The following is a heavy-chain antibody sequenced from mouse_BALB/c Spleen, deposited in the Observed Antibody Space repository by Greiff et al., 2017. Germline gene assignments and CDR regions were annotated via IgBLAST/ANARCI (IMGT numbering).Heavy chain of an antibody. V-gene: IGHV5-12-2*01. CDR1: GFTFSSYT. CDR2: ISNGGGST. Sequence: EVQRVESGGGLVQPGGSLKLSCAASGFTFSSYTMSWVRQTPEKRLEWVAYISNGGGSTYYPDTVKGRFTISRDNAKNTLYLQMSSLKSEDTAMYYCARPIITTATAWFAYWGQGTLVTVSA. J-gene: IGHJ3*01. D-gene: IGHD1-2*01. CDR3: ARPIITTATAWFAY.